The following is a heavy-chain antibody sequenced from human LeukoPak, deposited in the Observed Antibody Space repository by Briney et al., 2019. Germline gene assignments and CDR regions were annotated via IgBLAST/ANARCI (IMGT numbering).Heavy chain of an antibody. D-gene: IGHD6-13*01. V-gene: IGHV1-46*01. CDR1: GHTFTSFY. Sequence: ASVKVSCKASGHTFTSFYMHWVRQAPGHGLEWMGVISPSGGSTTYAQKFQGRVTMTRDMSTSTAYMELSSLRSEDTAVYYCARVRVWAEDALDIWGQGTMVTVSS. CDR3: ARVRVWAEDALDI. J-gene: IGHJ3*02. CDR2: ISPSGGST.